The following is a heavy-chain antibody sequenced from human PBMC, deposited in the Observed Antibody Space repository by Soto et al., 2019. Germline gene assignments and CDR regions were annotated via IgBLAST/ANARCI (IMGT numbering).Heavy chain of an antibody. CDR3: ATDGSRYSSGWYVF. Sequence: ASVKVSFKVSGYTLTELSMHWVRQAPGKGLEWMGGFDPEDGETIYAQKFQGRVTMTEDTSTDTAYMELSSLRSEDTAVYYCATDGSRYSSGWYVFWGQGTLVTVSS. J-gene: IGHJ4*02. CDR2: FDPEDGET. CDR1: GYTLTELS. V-gene: IGHV1-24*01. D-gene: IGHD6-19*01.